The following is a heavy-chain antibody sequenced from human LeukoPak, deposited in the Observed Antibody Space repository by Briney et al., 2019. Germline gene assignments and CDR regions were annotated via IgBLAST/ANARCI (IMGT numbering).Heavy chain of an antibody. D-gene: IGHD3-22*01. CDR2: IYTSGST. J-gene: IGHJ6*03. V-gene: IGHV4-4*07. CDR3: TRDSSGYSSRYYYYYMDV. CDR1: GGSISSYY. Sequence: SETLSLTCTVSGGSISSYYWSWVRQPAGKGLEWIGRIYTSGSTNYNPSLKSRVTMSVDTSKNQFSLRLSSVTAADTAVYYCTRDSSGYSSRYYYYYMDVWGKGTTVTVS.